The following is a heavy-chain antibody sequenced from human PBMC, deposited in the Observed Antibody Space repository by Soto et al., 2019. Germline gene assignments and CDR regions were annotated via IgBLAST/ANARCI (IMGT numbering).Heavy chain of an antibody. CDR3: ARTVVVPAATDYYYGMDV. CDR1: GYTFTSYA. CDR2: IIPIFGTA. D-gene: IGHD2-2*01. V-gene: IGHV1-69*13. Sequence: ASVKVSCKASGYTFTSYAISWVRQAPGQGLEWMGGIIPIFGTANYAQKFQGRVTITADESTSTAYMELSSLRSEDTAVYYCARTVVVPAATDYYYGMDVWGQGTTVTVSS. J-gene: IGHJ6*02.